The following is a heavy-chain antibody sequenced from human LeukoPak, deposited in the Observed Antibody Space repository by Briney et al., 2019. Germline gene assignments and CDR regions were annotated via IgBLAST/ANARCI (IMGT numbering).Heavy chain of an antibody. V-gene: IGHV1-2*02. D-gene: IGHD6-19*01. J-gene: IGHJ4*02. CDR2: INPNSGGI. Sequence: ASVKVSCKASGYTFTGYYMHWVRQAPGQGLEWMGWINPNSGGINYAQKFQGRVTMTRDTSISTAYMELSRLRSDDTAVYYCARVYSSGPRYFDYWGQGTLVTVFS. CDR1: GYTFTGYY. CDR3: ARVYSSGPRYFDY.